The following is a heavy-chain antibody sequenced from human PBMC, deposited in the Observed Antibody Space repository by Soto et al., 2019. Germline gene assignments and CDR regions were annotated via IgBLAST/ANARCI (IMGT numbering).Heavy chain of an antibody. CDR1: GFTFSHYY. CDR3: AREVRGFCPGPSCYGFDY. J-gene: IGHJ4*02. V-gene: IGHV3-11*01. CDR2: ISGSGSNI. Sequence: QVQLVESGGGLVKPGGSLRLSCAASGFTFSHYYMTWIRQAPGKGLEWVSYISGSGSNIYYADSVRGRFTISRDNAKNSLPLQMNSLRAEDTAVYFCAREVRGFCPGPSCYGFDYWGQGALVTVSS. D-gene: IGHD2-15*01.